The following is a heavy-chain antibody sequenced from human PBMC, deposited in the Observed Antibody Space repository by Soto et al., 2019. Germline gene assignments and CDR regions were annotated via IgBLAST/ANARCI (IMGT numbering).Heavy chain of an antibody. D-gene: IGHD3-3*01. J-gene: IGHJ4*02. CDR2: IIPIFGTA. CDR3: ARDRTRAFGPASFDY. V-gene: IGHV1-69*13. CDR1: GGTFSSYA. Sequence: SVKVSCKASGGTFSSYAISWVRQAPGQGLEWMGGIIPIFGTANYAQKFQGRVTITADESTSTAYMELSSLRSEDTAVYYCARDRTRAFGPASFDYWGQGTLVTVSS.